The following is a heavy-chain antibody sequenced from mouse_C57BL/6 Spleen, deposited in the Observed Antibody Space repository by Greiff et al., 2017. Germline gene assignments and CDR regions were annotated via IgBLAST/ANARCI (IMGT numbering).Heavy chain of an antibody. Sequence: EVMLVESGPELVKPGASVKISCKASGYSFTGYYMNWVKQSPEKSLEWIGEINPSTGGTTYNQKFKAKATLTVDKSSSTAYMQLKSLTSEDAAVYYCARSRVYDGNYDAMDYWGQGTSVTVSS. V-gene: IGHV1-42*01. D-gene: IGHD2-3*01. CDR3: ARSRVYDGNYDAMDY. J-gene: IGHJ4*01. CDR1: GYSFTGYY. CDR2: INPSTGGT.